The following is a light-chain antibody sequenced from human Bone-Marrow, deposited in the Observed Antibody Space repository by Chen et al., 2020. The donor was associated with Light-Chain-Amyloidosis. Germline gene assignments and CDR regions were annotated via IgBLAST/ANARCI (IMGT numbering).Light chain of an antibody. J-gene: IGLJ3*02. CDR2: DDS. Sequence: SYVLTQPSSVSAAPGQTATIACGGNKIGSTSVHWYQQTPGQAPLLVVYDDSDRPSGIPERLSGSNSGNTATLTISRVEAGDEADYYCQVWDRSSDRPVFGGGTKLTVL. CDR3: QVWDRSSDRPV. V-gene: IGLV3-21*02. CDR1: KIGSTS.